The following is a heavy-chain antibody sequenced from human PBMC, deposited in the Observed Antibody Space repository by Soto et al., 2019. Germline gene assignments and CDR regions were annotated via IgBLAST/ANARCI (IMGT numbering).Heavy chain of an antibody. Sequence: GASVKVSCKASGYTFTSYYMHWVRQAPGQGLEWMGIINPSGGSTSYAQKFQGRVTMTRDTSTSTVYMELSSLRSEDTAVYYCATPKRYCSGGSCYSSYYYDSSGSCYGMDVWGQGTTVTVSS. CDR1: GYTFTSYY. D-gene: IGHD2-15*01. CDR3: ATPKRYCSGGSCYSSYYYDSSGSCYGMDV. V-gene: IGHV1-46*01. J-gene: IGHJ6*02. CDR2: INPSGGST.